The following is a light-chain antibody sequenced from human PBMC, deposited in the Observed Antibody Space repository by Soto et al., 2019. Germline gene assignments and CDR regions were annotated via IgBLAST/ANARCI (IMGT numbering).Light chain of an antibody. CDR2: TAS. CDR1: QSIRTY. V-gene: IGKV1-39*01. J-gene: IGKJ2*03. CDR3: QQTYSTLDS. Sequence: DIQLTQSPSSLSASVGDRVTITCRASQSIRTYLNWYQQRPGKPPKLLMHTASTLQTGVPSRFSGGGSGTDFTLTISSLQPEDFATYYCQQTYSTLDSFGQGTKLEIK.